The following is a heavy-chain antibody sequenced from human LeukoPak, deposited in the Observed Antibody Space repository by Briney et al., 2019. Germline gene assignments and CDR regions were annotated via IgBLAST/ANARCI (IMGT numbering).Heavy chain of an antibody. CDR3: ARDRRGYSYVSVGAFDI. J-gene: IGHJ3*02. Sequence: PSETLSLTCTVSGGSISSYYWSWIRQPPGKGLEWIGYIYYSGSTNYNPSLKSRVTISVDTSKNQFSLKLSSVTAADTAVYYCARDRRGYSYVSVGAFDIWGQGTMVTVSS. CDR2: IYYSGST. D-gene: IGHD5-18*01. CDR1: GGSISSYY. V-gene: IGHV4-59*01.